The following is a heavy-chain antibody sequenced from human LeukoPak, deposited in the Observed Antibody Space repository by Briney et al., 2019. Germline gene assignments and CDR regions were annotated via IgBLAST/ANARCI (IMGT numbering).Heavy chain of an antibody. Sequence: GESLKISGKGSGYSFTSYWIGWVRQMPGKGLEWMGMIYPGDSDTRYSPSFQGQVTISADKSISTAYLQWSDLKASDTAMYYCARLIDSYFFDYWGQGTLVTVSS. CDR1: GYSFTSYW. V-gene: IGHV5-51*01. J-gene: IGHJ4*02. CDR3: ARLIDSYFFDY. D-gene: IGHD3-9*01. CDR2: IYPGDSDT.